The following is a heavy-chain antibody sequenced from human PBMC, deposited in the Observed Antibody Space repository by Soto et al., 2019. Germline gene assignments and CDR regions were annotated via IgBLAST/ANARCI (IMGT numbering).Heavy chain of an antibody. V-gene: IGHV4-30-2*01. CDR1: GGSISSGGYS. Sequence: QLQLQESGSGLVKPSQTLSLTCAVSGGSISSGGYSWSWLRQPPGKGLECIGYIYHSGSTYYSPSLKSRGTGSVDRSKNQFSLKLSSVTSANTAVYYCARGPPLGYWGQGTLVTVSS. J-gene: IGHJ4*02. CDR2: IYHSGST. CDR3: ARGPPLGY.